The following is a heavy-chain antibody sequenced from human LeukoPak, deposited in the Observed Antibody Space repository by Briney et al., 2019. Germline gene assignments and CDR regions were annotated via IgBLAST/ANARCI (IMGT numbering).Heavy chain of an antibody. CDR1: GFTFSSYA. D-gene: IGHD5-18*01. V-gene: IGHV3-30*01. J-gene: IGHJ3*02. Sequence: GGSLRLSCAASGFTFSSYAMHWVRQAPGKGLEWVAIISYDGSNEYYPDSVKGRFTISRDNSKNTLSLQRNSLRAEDTALYYCAREGRYSYESRGAFDIWGQGTMVTVTS. CDR3: AREGRYSYESRGAFDI. CDR2: ISYDGSNE.